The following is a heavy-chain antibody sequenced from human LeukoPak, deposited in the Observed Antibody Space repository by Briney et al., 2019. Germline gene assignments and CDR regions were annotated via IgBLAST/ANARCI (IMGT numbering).Heavy chain of an antibody. J-gene: IGHJ4*02. Sequence: RGSPRPSCAVSGVISADYGMSWGRQAPGQGQGWGSNIKWNGGNIGYADSVKGRFTISRDNAKNSLYLQMNNLGAEDTAFYYCARETYYYDSTGYSHFDSWGQGTLVTVSS. CDR1: GVISADYG. V-gene: IGHV3-20*04. CDR2: IKWNGGNI. D-gene: IGHD3-22*01. CDR3: ARETYYYDSTGYSHFDS.